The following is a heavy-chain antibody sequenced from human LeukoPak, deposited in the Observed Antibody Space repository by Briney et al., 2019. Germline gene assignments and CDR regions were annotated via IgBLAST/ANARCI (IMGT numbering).Heavy chain of an antibody. CDR3: ARGDYVWGSYRYKLDY. D-gene: IGHD3-16*02. CDR1: GYTFTGYY. Sequence: ASVKVSCKASGYTFTGYYMHWVRQAPGQGLEWMGWINPNSGGTNYAQKFQGRVTMTTDTSTSTAYMELRSLRSDDTAVYYCARGDYVWGSYRYKLDYWGQGTLVTVSS. J-gene: IGHJ4*02. V-gene: IGHV1-2*02. CDR2: INPNSGGT.